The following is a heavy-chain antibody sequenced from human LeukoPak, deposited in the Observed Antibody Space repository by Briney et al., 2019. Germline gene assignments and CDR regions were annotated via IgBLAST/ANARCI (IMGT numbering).Heavy chain of an antibody. V-gene: IGHV3-23*01. Sequence: GGSLRPSCAASGFTFNSYAMTWVRQAPGKGLEWVSSINGGGGSTYYADSVKGRFTISRDNSKNTLYLQMNSLRAEDTAVYYCAKDESLVVLPAVDFDYWGQGTLVTVSS. CDR1: GFTFNSYA. CDR3: AKDESLVVLPAVDFDY. D-gene: IGHD2-2*01. CDR2: INGGGGST. J-gene: IGHJ4*02.